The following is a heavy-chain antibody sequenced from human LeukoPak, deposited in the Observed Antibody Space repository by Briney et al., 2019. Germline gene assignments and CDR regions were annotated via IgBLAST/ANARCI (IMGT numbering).Heavy chain of an antibody. CDR3: AKSNGYGLGDI. Sequence: SQTLSLTCTVSGGSISSDHYYWSWIRQPAGKGLEWIGRVYISGSTNYNPSLRSRATISLDTSKNLVCLRLKSVTAAEPAVYHCAKSNGYGLGDIWFQGTKVTVCS. J-gene: IGHJ3*02. V-gene: IGHV4-61*02. CDR2: VYISGST. D-gene: IGHD3-10*01. CDR1: GGSISSDHYY.